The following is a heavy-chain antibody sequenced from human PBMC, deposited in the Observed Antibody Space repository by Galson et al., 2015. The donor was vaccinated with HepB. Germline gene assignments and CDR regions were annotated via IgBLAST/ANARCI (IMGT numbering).Heavy chain of an antibody. CDR1: RGTFSNYA. J-gene: IGHJ4*02. V-gene: IGHV1-69*04. Sequence: SCKASRGTFSNYAINWVRQAPGQGLEWMGRIIPILGEPTYAQKFQGRVTITANTSTTTAYLELSRLRSEDTAVIYCARGTLQTGALGYWGQGTLVTVSS. D-gene: IGHD4-11*01. CDR2: IIPILGEP. CDR3: ARGTLQTGALGY.